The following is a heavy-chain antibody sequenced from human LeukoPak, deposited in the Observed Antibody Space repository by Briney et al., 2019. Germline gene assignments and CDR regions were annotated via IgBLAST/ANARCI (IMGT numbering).Heavy chain of an antibody. D-gene: IGHD6-13*01. V-gene: IGHV4-59*01. Sequence: MSSETLSLTCTVSGDSISSYYWSWIRQPPGKGLEWIGYIYHSGSTNYNPSLKSRVTISADTSKDQFSLKLASVTAADTAVYYCATGYSSTWYYFDYWGQGTLVTVSS. CDR1: GDSISSYY. CDR2: IYHSGST. CDR3: ATGYSSTWYYFDY. J-gene: IGHJ4*02.